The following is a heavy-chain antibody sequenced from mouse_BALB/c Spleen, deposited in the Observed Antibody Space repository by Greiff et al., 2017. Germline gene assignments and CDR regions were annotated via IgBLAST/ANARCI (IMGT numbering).Heavy chain of an antibody. Sequence: EVKVVESGGGLVQPGGSRKLSCAASGFTFSSFGMHWVRQAPEKGLEWVAYISSGSSTIYYADTVKGRFTISRDNPKNTLFLQMTSLRSEDTAMYYCARGTLTGTFAYWGQGTLVTVSA. J-gene: IGHJ3*01. CDR3: ARGTLTGTFAY. CDR1: GFTFSSFG. V-gene: IGHV5-17*02. D-gene: IGHD4-1*01. CDR2: ISSGSSTI.